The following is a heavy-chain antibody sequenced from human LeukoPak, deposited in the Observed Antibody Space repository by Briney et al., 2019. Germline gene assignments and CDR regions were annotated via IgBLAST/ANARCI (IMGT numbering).Heavy chain of an antibody. CDR1: GFTVSSNY. V-gene: IGHV3-66*02. D-gene: IGHD2-2*01. Sequence: GGSLRLSCAASGFTVSSNYMSWVRQAPGKGLEWVSVIYSGGSTYYADSVKGRFTISRDNSKNTLYLQMNSLRVEDTAVYYCARFVPAIPGGFDPWGQGTLVTVSS. CDR2: IYSGGST. J-gene: IGHJ5*02. CDR3: ARFVPAIPGGFDP.